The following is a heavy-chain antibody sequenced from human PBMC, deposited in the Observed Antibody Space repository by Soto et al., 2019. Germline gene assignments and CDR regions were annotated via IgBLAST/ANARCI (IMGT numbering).Heavy chain of an antibody. V-gene: IGHV1-18*01. CDR2: ISVNNDNT. CDR1: GYTFTSHH. Sequence: ASVKVSCKASGYTFTSHHINWVRQAPGQGLEWMGWISVNNDNTNYVQKLQGRVTMTTDTSTSTAYMELRSLRSDDTAIYYCARSYGSGRNLRPYDYWGQGSLVTV. CDR3: ARSYGSGRNLRPYDY. D-gene: IGHD3-10*01. J-gene: IGHJ4*02.